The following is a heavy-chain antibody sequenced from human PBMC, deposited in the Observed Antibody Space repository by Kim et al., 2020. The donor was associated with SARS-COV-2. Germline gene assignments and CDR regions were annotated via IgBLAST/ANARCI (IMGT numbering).Heavy chain of an antibody. V-gene: IGHV3-7*05. D-gene: IGHD3-10*01. Sequence: GGSLRLSCAASGFTFSSDWMAWVRQAPGKGLEWVAHIKEDGSDKYYVDSVKGRVTISRDNDKNLLYLQMNSLRVEDTAVYYCLRTLMARGVFNLFDPWG. CDR3: LRTLMARGVFNLFDP. J-gene: IGHJ5*02. CDR1: GFTFSSDW. CDR2: IKEDGSDK.